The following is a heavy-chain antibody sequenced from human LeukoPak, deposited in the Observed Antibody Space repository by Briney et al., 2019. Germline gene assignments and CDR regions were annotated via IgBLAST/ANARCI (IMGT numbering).Heavy chain of an antibody. CDR3: ARATEFTLVRGALDY. Sequence: SETLSLTCTVSGDSIGSYYWTWIRQPPGNGLEWIAYVYSSGGSNHNPSLKSRVTISVDTSNNHFSLKLSSVTAADTAVYYCARATEFTLVRGALDYWGQGTLVTVSS. D-gene: IGHD3-10*01. CDR1: GDSIGSYY. J-gene: IGHJ4*02. V-gene: IGHV4-59*01. CDR2: VYSSGGS.